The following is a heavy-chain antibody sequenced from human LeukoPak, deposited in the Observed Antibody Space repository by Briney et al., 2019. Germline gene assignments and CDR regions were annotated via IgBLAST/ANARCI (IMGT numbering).Heavy chain of an antibody. D-gene: IGHD6-19*01. Sequence: TGGSLRLSCAASGFTFSRHAMHWVRQAPGKGLECVSAITSNGGRTYYAESVKGRFTISRDNSNNTLYLQLGSLRADDMAVYYCARLEATGWLDGHWGQGTLATVSS. V-gene: IGHV3-64*02. CDR1: GFTFSRHA. CDR3: ARLEATGWLDGH. CDR2: ITSNGGRT. J-gene: IGHJ4*02.